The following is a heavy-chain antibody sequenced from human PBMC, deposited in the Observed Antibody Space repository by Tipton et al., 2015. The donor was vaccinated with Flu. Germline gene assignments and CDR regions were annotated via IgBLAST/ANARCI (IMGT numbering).Heavy chain of an antibody. CDR1: NGSLSSYY. CDR2: IYNTVYT. Sequence: LSCIVSNGSLSSYYWNWIRQSPGKGLEWIGYIYNTVYTKYNPSLKSRITISVDTSKNQFSLRLSSVIAADTAVYFCARDPSLGMPEYFDSWGQGTLVTVSS. J-gene: IGHJ4*02. CDR3: ARDPSLGMPEYFDS. D-gene: IGHD2-2*01. V-gene: IGHV4-59*01.